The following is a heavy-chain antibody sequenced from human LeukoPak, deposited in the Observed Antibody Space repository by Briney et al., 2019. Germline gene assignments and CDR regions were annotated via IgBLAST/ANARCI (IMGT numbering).Heavy chain of an antibody. Sequence: PSETLSLTCTVSGGSITSDSYYWSWIRQRPGKGLEWIGYIYYTGATDYSPSLKSRVIISLDTSKNQFSLNLSSVTAADTAVYYCSRDATYFYDRSGYYYPYDAFDIWGQGTMVTVSS. CDR3: SRDATYFYDRSGYYYPYDAFDI. J-gene: IGHJ3*02. D-gene: IGHD3-22*01. CDR2: IYYTGAT. CDR1: GGSITSDSYY. V-gene: IGHV4-31*03.